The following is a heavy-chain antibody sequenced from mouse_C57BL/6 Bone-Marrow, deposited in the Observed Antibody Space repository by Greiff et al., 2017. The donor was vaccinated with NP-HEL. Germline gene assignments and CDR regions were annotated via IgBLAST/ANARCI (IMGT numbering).Heavy chain of an antibody. V-gene: IGHV14-3*01. CDR3: ASDGYYPWYFDV. CDR1: GFNIKNTY. D-gene: IGHD2-3*01. Sequence: EVKLVESVAELVRPGASVKLSCTASGFNIKNTYMHWVKQRPEQGLEWIGRIDPANGNTKYAPKFQGKATITADTSSNTAYLQLSSLTSEDTAIYYCASDGYYPWYFDVWGTGTTVTVSS. CDR2: IDPANGNT. J-gene: IGHJ1*03.